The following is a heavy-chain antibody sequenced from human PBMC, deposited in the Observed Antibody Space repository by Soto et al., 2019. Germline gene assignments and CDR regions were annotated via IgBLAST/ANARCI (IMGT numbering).Heavy chain of an antibody. J-gene: IGHJ6*02. CDR1: GGAIISYY. Sequence: AETLSLTCTVSGGAIISYYCIWSGHPAGKGREWIGRIYTSGSTNYNPSLKSRVTMSVDTSKNQFSLKLSSVTAADTAVYYCARDDIVVVPAALPTDYYYYYGMDVWGQGTTVTVSS. CDR3: ARDDIVVVPAALPTDYYYYYGMDV. V-gene: IGHV4-4*07. CDR2: IYTSGST. D-gene: IGHD2-2*01.